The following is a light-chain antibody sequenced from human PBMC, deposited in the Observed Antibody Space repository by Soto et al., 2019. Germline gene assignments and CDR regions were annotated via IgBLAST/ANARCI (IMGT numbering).Light chain of an antibody. CDR3: SSYTSSSTNYV. J-gene: IGLJ1*01. Sequence: QSVLTQAASVTGFPGQSITISCTRTSSDVGGYNYVSWYQQHPGKAPKLMIYDVSNRPSGVSNRFSGSKSGNTASLTISGLQAEDEADYYCSSYTSSSTNYVFGTGTKVTVL. CDR1: SSDVGGYNY. CDR2: DVS. V-gene: IGLV2-14*01.